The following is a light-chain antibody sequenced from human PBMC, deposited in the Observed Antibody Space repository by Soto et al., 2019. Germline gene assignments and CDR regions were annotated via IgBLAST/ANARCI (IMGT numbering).Light chain of an antibody. V-gene: IGLV2-14*01. CDR2: EVS. Sequence: QSVLTQPASVSGSPGQSITISCTGTSSDVGTYNYVSWYQQHSGKAPKLMIYEVSNRPSGVSNRFSGSKSGNTASLTISGLQAEDEADYYCSAYTSSLPLYVFGSGTKLTVL. J-gene: IGLJ1*01. CDR3: SAYTSSLPLYV. CDR1: SSDVGTYNY.